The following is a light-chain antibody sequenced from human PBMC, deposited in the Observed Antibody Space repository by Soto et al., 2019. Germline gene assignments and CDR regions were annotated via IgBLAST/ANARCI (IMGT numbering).Light chain of an antibody. V-gene: IGLV2-23*01. CDR2: EGN. Sequence: QPALTQPASVSGSPGQSITISCSGTSSDVGSYNLVSWYQQHPGKAPKLLIYEGNKRPSGVSNRFSGSKSGNTASLTVSGLQAEDEADYYCCSYAGSSAFYVFGTGTKVTVL. CDR3: CSYAGSSAFYV. CDR1: SSDVGSYNL. J-gene: IGLJ1*01.